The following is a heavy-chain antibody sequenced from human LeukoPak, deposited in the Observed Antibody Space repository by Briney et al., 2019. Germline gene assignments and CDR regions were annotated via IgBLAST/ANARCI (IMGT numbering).Heavy chain of an antibody. CDR3: AIKTFAQFDS. V-gene: IGHV3-11*03. Sequence: GGSPRLSCAAAGLTFCTCGVRWVRQAPGKGLEWVSSIGYSSTYTKYADSVKGRFTISRDNGKNSLYLQMNSLGADDTAVYYWAIKTFAQFDSWGQGTLGHRLL. CDR1: GLTFCTCG. CDR2: IGYSSTYT. D-gene: IGHD2/OR15-2a*01. J-gene: IGHJ4*02.